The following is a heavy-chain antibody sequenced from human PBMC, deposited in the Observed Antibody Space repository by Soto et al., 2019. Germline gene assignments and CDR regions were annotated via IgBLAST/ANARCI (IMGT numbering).Heavy chain of an antibody. Sequence: QVQLQESGPGLVKPSQTLSLTCTVSGGSITSSGYYWSRIRQHPGEGREWIGVTSNSGSPSYNPSLKRRVTITVDPSSNQFSRKLKSVTAADTAFSYCAIGWGSTKVDYWGQGSLVTVSP. J-gene: IGHJ4*02. V-gene: IGHV4-31*03. CDR3: AIGWGSTKVDY. CDR2: TSNSGSP. D-gene: IGHD2-8*01. CDR1: GGSITSSGYY.